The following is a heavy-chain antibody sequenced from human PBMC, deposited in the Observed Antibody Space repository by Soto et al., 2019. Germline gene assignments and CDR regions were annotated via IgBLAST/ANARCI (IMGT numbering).Heavy chain of an antibody. CDR3: ARDEYYDILTGYYWTAAN. CDR2: IIPILGIA. CDR1: GGTFSSYT. V-gene: IGHV1-69*04. D-gene: IGHD3-9*01. J-gene: IGHJ4*02. Sequence: ASVKVSCTASGGTFSSYTISWVRQAPGQGLEWMGRIIPILGIANYAQKFQGRVTITADKSTSTAYMELSSLRAEDTAVYYCARDEYYDILTGYYWTAANWGQGTLVTVSS.